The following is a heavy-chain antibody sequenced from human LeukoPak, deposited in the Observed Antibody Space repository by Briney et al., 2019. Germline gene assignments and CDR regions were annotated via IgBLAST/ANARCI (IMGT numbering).Heavy chain of an antibody. Sequence: ASVKVSCKASGYTFTSYPISWVRQAPGQGLEWMGWITTYNGNTNYAQKLQGRVTMTTDTSTSTAYMDLRGLRSDDTAVYYCARGSAYGDYVGDFDYWGQGTLVTVSS. CDR3: ARGSAYGDYVGDFDY. CDR1: GYTFTSYP. J-gene: IGHJ4*02. CDR2: ITTYNGNT. V-gene: IGHV1-18*01. D-gene: IGHD4-17*01.